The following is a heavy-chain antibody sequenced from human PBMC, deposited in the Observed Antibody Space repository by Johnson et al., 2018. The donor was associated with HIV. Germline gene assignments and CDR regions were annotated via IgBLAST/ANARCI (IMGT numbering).Heavy chain of an antibody. Sequence: QVQLVESGGGVVQPGRSLRLSCAASGFTFSSYAMHWVRQAPGKGLEWVALISYDGRNIYYADSVKGRFTISRDNSKNTLYLQMNSLRAEDTALYYCARVLMRGAYYYESSGYYIWGQGTMVTVSS. CDR2: ISYDGRNI. J-gene: IGHJ3*02. D-gene: IGHD3-22*01. V-gene: IGHV3-30*04. CDR1: GFTFSSYA. CDR3: ARVLMRGAYYYESSGYYI.